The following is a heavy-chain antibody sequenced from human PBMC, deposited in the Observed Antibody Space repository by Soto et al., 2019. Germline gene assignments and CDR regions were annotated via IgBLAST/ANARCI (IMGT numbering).Heavy chain of an antibody. CDR2: IYYSGSI. J-gene: IGHJ1*01. V-gene: IGHV4-59*01. Sequence: SETLSLTCTVSGGSISSYYWSWIRQPPGKGLEWIGYIYYSGSINYNPSLKSRVTISVDTSKNQFSLKLSSVTAADTALYYCARDLHRGSSLAAFGHWGQGTLVTVSS. CDR3: ARDLHRGSSLAAFGH. D-gene: IGHD3-16*01. CDR1: GGSISSYY.